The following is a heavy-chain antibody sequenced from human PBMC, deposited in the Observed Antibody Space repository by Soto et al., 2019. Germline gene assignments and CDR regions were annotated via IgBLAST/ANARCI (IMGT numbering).Heavy chain of an antibody. CDR3: ARGRIAPAYFQF. Sequence: EVQLLESRGGLVQPGGSLRLSCVASGFAFNSYALTWVRQAPGKGLEWVSSISGGGGAAFYADSVRDRFSISKDKSTNTLYLQMNSLRVEDTALYFCARGRIAPAYFQFWGPGTPVSVSS. V-gene: IGHV3-23*01. J-gene: IGHJ1*01. CDR2: ISGGGGAA. CDR1: GFAFNSYA. D-gene: IGHD6-13*01.